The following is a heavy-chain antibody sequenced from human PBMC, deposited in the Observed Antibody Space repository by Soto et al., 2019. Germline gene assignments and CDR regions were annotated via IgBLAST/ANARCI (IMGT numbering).Heavy chain of an antibody. CDR1: GGTFSSYA. D-gene: IGHD3-16*01. Sequence: ASVKVSCKASGGTFSSYAISWVRQAPGQGLEWMGGIIPIFGTANYAQKFQGRVTITADESTSTAYMELSSLRSEDTAVYYCARDYDYVWGTPQPFDPWGQGTLVTVSS. CDR2: IIPIFGTA. CDR3: ARDYDYVWGTPQPFDP. V-gene: IGHV1-69*13. J-gene: IGHJ5*02.